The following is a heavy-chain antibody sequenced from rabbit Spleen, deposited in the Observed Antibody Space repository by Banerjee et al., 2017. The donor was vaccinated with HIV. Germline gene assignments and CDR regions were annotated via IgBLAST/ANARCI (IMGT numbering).Heavy chain of an antibody. J-gene: IGHJ4*01. CDR3: ARDLVGVIGWNFYL. D-gene: IGHD1-1*01. V-gene: IGHV1S45*01. CDR1: GFSFGDRDV. CDR2: INAATGKP. Sequence: QEQLVESGGGLVQPTGSLTLTCKASGFSFGDRDVMCCVRQAPGKGLEWIACINAATGKPVYATWAKGRFTISRTSSTTVTLRMTSLTAADRATYFCARDLVGVIGWNFYLWGPGTLVTVS.